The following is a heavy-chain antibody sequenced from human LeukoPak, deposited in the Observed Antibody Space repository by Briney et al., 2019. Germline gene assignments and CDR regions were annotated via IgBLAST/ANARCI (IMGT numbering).Heavy chain of an antibody. D-gene: IGHD6-19*01. Sequence: GGSLRLSCAASGFTISDYGLVWVRQAPGKGLEWVSGSRSGGTNNFYADAVKGRFTISRDNSKNTLYLHMNSLRAEDTAVYYCAKDQDPIAVAGTFDYWGQGTLVTVSS. CDR1: GFTISDYG. V-gene: IGHV3-23*01. J-gene: IGHJ4*02. CDR3: AKDQDPIAVAGTFDY. CDR2: SRSGGTNN.